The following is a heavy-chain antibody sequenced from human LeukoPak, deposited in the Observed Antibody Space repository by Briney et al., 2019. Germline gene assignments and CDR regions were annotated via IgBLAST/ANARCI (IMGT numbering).Heavy chain of an antibody. J-gene: IGHJ4*02. D-gene: IGHD3-3*01. V-gene: IGHV5-51*01. CDR1: GYSFTSYW. CDR3: AAMSFWSGYPFDY. Sequence: GESLKISCKGSGYSFTSYWTGWVRQIPGKGLEWMGIIYPGDSDTRYSPSFQGQVTISADKSISTAYLQWSSLKASDTAMYYCAAMSFWSGYPFDYWGQGTLVTVSS. CDR2: IYPGDSDT.